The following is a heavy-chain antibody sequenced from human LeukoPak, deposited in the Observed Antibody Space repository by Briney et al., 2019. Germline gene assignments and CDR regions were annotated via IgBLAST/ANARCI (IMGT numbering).Heavy chain of an antibody. V-gene: IGHV1-69*13. CDR3: ARNRAPTAVAVDFDY. CDR1: GYTFSNYG. CDR2: IIPIFGTA. J-gene: IGHJ4*02. D-gene: IGHD6-19*01. Sequence: SVKVSCKISGYTFSNYGVSWVRQAPGQGLEWMGGIIPIFGTANYAQKFQGRVTITADESTSTAYMELSSLRSEDTAVYYCARNRAPTAVAVDFDYWGQGTLVTVSS.